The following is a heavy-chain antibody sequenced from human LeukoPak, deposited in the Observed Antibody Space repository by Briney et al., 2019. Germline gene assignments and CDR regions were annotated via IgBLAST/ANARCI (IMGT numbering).Heavy chain of an antibody. CDR3: ARHGRSGSYYGFDY. D-gene: IGHD1-26*01. J-gene: IGHJ4*02. CDR1: GGSISSYY. Sequence: NPSETLSLTCTVSGGSISSYYWSWIRQPPGRGLEWIGYIYYSGSTDYNPSLKSRVTIAVDTSENQFSLKMNSVTAADTAVYYCARHGRSGSYYGFDYWGQGTLVTVSA. V-gene: IGHV4-59*08. CDR2: IYYSGST.